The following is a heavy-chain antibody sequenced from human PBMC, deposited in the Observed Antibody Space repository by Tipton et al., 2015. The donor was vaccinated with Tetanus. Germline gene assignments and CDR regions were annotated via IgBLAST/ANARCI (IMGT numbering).Heavy chain of an antibody. J-gene: IGHJ4*02. CDR3: ATQGGYRLHD. CDR2: IYHTGSS. CDR1: GGSISSSNW. Sequence: TLSLTCVVSGGSISSSNWWSWVRQPPGKGLEWIADIYHTGSSNYNPSLKSRATISVDRSKNQFSLSMSSVTAADTAVYYCATQGGYRLHDWGQGTLVTVSS. V-gene: IGHV4-4*02. D-gene: IGHD3-16*02.